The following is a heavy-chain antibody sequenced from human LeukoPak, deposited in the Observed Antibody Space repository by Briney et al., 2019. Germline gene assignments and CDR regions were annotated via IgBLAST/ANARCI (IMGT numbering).Heavy chain of an antibody. V-gene: IGHV1-18*01. CDR2: ISAYNGNT. Sequence: ASVEVSCKASGYTFTSYGISWVRQAPGQGLEWMGWISAYNGNTNYAQKLQGRVTMTTDTSTSTAYMELRSLRSDDTAVYYCARVRLATVTTGWFDPWGQGTLVTVSS. D-gene: IGHD4-17*01. CDR1: GYTFTSYG. CDR3: ARVRLATVTTGWFDP. J-gene: IGHJ5*02.